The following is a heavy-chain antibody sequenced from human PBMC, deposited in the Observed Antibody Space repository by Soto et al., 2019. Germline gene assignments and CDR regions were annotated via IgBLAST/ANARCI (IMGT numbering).Heavy chain of an antibody. V-gene: IGHV3-9*01. CDR1: GFAFENYA. CDR2: ISWNAASI. CDR3: AKDLNYGFPLRFYYGLDA. Sequence: EVQLVESGGGLVQPGRSLTLSCAASGFAFENYAMHWVRQVPGRGLEWVSGISWNAASIGYADSVQGRFTISRDNAKKSLYLQVNSLRNEDTALYFCAKDLNYGFPLRFYYGLDAWGQGTTVTVS. J-gene: IGHJ6*02. D-gene: IGHD3-10*01.